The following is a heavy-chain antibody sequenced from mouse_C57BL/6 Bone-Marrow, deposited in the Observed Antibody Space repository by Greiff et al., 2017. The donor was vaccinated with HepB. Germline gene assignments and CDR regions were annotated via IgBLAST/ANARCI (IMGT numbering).Heavy chain of an antibody. CDR1: GFNIKDDY. V-gene: IGHV14-4*01. CDR2: IDPENGDT. J-gene: IGHJ1*03. Sequence: VQLKQSGAELVRPGASVKLSCTASGFNIKDDYMHWVKQRPEQGLEWIGWIDPENGDTEYASKFQGKATITADTSSNTAYLQLSSLTSEDTAVYYCTTRRYYYGSWGTGTTVTVSS. CDR3: TTRRYYYGS. D-gene: IGHD1-1*01.